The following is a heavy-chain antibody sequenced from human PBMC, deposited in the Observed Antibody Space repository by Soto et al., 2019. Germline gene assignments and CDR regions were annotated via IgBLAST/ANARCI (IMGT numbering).Heavy chain of an antibody. CDR2: IYYSGST. Sequence: SETLSLTCTVSGGSISSSSYYWGWIRQPPGKGLEWIGSIYYSGSTYYNPSLKSRVTISVDTSKNQFSLKLSSVTAADTAVYYCARERSSSWSRTLIDYWGQGALVTVSS. CDR3: ARERSSSWSRTLIDY. D-gene: IGHD6-13*01. J-gene: IGHJ4*02. V-gene: IGHV4-39*02. CDR1: GGSISSSSYY.